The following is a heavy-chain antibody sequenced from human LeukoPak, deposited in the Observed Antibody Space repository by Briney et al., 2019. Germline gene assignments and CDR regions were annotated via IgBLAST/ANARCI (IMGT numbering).Heavy chain of an antibody. CDR1: GFTFSSYG. Sequence: PGGSLRLSCVASGFTFSSYGMNWVRQAPGKGLEWVAFIPYDGKNKYYADSVKGRFTISRDNSKNTLYLQMNSLRADDTAVYYCARFAAGGSYYYYMDVWGKGTTVTVSS. CDR2: IPYDGKNK. V-gene: IGHV3-30*02. J-gene: IGHJ6*03. D-gene: IGHD3-10*01. CDR3: ARFAAGGSYYYYMDV.